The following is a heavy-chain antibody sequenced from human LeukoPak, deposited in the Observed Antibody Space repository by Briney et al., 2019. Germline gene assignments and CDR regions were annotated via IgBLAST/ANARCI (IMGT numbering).Heavy chain of an antibody. CDR3: AKSDYFDN. CDR2: IKGDGSSA. CDR1: GFSFSSWW. V-gene: IGHV3-74*01. J-gene: IGHJ4*02. Sequence: EAGGSLRLSCAASGFSFSSWWMHWVRQAPGKGLVWVSRIKGDGSSATYADFVKGRFTISRDNAKNTLYLQLNSLRAEDTAVYYCAKSDYFDNWGQGTLVTVSS.